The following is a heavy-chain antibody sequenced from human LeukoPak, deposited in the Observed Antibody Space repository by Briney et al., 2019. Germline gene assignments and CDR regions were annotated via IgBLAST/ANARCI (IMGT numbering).Heavy chain of an antibody. CDR1: GFTFSSYA. Sequence: PGGSLRLSCAASGFTFSSYAMHWVRQAPGKGLEWVAVISYDGSNKYYADSVKGRFTISRDNSKNTLYLQMNSLRAEDTAVYYCARVRAVGGSYGGDPFDYWGQGTLVTVSS. CDR2: ISYDGSNK. D-gene: IGHD1-26*01. V-gene: IGHV3-30-3*01. CDR3: ARVRAVGGSYGGDPFDY. J-gene: IGHJ4*02.